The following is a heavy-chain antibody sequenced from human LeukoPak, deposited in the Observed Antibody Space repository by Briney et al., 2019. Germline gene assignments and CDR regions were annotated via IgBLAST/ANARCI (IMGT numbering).Heavy chain of an antibody. Sequence: SGTLSLTCAVSGGSISSSNWWSWVRQPPGKGLEWIGEIYHSGNTNYNPSLKSRVTISVDKSKNQFSLKLSSVTVVDTAVYYCASLAVAGTFVDYWGQGTLVTVSS. CDR1: GGSISSSNW. D-gene: IGHD6-19*01. J-gene: IGHJ4*02. CDR2: IYHSGNT. CDR3: ASLAVAGTFVDY. V-gene: IGHV4-4*02.